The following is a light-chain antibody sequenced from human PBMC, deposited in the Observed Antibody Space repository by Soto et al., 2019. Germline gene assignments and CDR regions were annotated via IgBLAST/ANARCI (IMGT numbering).Light chain of an antibody. CDR3: TSYESPSTFYV. CDR2: EVS. V-gene: IGLV2-14*01. Sequence: QSALTQPASVSGSPXQSITIXXTGTNSDVGGFNYVSWYQHHPGKAPKLIIYEVSNRPSGVSSRFSGAKSDNTASLTISGLQAEDEADYYCTSYESPSTFYVFGTGTKLTVL. CDR1: NSDVGGFNY. J-gene: IGLJ1*01.